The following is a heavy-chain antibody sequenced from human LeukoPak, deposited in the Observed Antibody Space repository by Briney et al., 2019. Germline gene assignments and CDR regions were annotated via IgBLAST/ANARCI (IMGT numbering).Heavy chain of an antibody. Sequence: TGGSLRLSCAASGFTFSSYAMHWVRQAPGKGLEWVSSISGSGTSTYYADSVKGRFSISRDNSKNTLYLQMNSLRAEDTALYSCAKDYGGNSDAFDIWGQGTVVTASS. CDR2: ISGSGTST. CDR1: GFTFSSYA. J-gene: IGHJ3*02. D-gene: IGHD4-23*01. V-gene: IGHV3-23*01. CDR3: AKDYGGNSDAFDI.